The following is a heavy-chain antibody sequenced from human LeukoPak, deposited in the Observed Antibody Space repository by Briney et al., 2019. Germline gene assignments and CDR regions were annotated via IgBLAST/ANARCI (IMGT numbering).Heavy chain of an antibody. CDR1: GFSLTTSAM. Sequence: SGPALVQPTQTLTLTCTFSGFSLTTSAMCVSWIRQPPGKGLEWIGEINHSGSTNYNPSLKSRVSISVDTSKNQFSLKLSSVTAADTAVYYCARGLHDIVVVVAATAFVFDYWGQGTLVTVSS. V-gene: IGHV4-4*02. D-gene: IGHD2-15*01. CDR2: INHSGST. CDR3: ARGLHDIVVVVAATAFVFDY. J-gene: IGHJ4*02.